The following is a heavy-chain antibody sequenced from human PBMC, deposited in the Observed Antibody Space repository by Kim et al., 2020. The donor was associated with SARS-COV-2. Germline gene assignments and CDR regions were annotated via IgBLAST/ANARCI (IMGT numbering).Heavy chain of an antibody. Sequence: GESLKISCQGSGFNFRRYWIGWVRQMPGKGLEWMGIIFPDDSDTRYNPSFEGQVTLSADESISTAFLQWNSLKASDNGIYFCVRQGDSTMEKGYYGMDVWGQGTTVIVSS. CDR2: IFPDDSDT. CDR3: VRQGDSTMEKGYYGMDV. V-gene: IGHV5-51*01. J-gene: IGHJ6*02. D-gene: IGHD1-1*01. CDR1: GFNFRRYW.